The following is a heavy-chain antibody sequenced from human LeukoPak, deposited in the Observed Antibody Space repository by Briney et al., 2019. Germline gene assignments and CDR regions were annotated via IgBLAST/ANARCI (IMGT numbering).Heavy chain of an antibody. D-gene: IGHD3-3*01. CDR3: ARDPGGIRFLEWLLPFDY. J-gene: IGHJ4*02. CDR2: IVPMFGTA. CDR1: GGTFSRFA. V-gene: IGHV1-69*13. Sequence: ASVKVSCKASGGTFSRFAITWVRQAPGQGLEWMGGIVPMFGTASYAQKFQGRVTITATESTSTASMELSSLRSEDTAVYYCARDPGGIRFLEWLLPFDYWGQGTLVTVSS.